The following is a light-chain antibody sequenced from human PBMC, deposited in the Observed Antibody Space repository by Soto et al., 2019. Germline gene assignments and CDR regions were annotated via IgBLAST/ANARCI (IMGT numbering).Light chain of an antibody. CDR1: SSVVGGYNF. V-gene: IGLV2-14*01. CDR3: TSFRSRTAYV. CDR2: EVS. J-gene: IGLJ1*01. Sequence: QSALTQPASVSGSPGQSITISCTGTSSVVGGYNFVSWYQQHPGKAPKLVIYEVSKRPSGVSPRFSGSKSGNTASLTISGLQAADEADYYCTSFRSRTAYVFGAGTKGTVL.